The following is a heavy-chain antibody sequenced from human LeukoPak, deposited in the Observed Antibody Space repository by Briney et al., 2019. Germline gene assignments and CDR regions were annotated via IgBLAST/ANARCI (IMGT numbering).Heavy chain of an antibody. V-gene: IGHV1-69*05. CDR3: ARDPYPVTIFGVVTNSYMDV. CDR1: GGTFSSYA. Sequence: SVKVSCKASGGTFSSYAISWVRQAPGQGLEWMGGIIPIFGTANYAQKLQGRVTMTTDTSTSTAYMELRSLRSDDTAVYYCARDPYPVTIFGVVTNSYMDVWGKGTTVTVSS. D-gene: IGHD3-3*01. J-gene: IGHJ6*03. CDR2: IIPIFGTA.